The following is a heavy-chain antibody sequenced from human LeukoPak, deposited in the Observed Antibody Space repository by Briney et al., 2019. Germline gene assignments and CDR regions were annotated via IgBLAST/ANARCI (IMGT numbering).Heavy chain of an antibody. V-gene: IGHV4-59*08. CDR2: IYYTGST. Sequence: KPSETLSLTCSVSGGSISSLYWSWIRQPPGKGLEWIGYIYYTGSTNYNPSLKSRVTMFVDMSKNQFSLRLSSVTAADTAVCYCARHRAYSSSSPFDYWGQGTLVTVSS. CDR3: ARHRAYSSSSPFDY. CDR1: GGSISSLY. D-gene: IGHD6-6*01. J-gene: IGHJ4*02.